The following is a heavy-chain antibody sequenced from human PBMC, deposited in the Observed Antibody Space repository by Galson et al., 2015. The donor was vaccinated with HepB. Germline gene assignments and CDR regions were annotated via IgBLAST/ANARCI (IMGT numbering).Heavy chain of an antibody. Sequence: SLRLSCAASGFTFSSYAMHWVRQAPGKGLEWVAVISYDGSNKYYADSVKGRFTISRGNSKNTLYLQMNSLRAEDSAVYYCARDSVATTPKSFDYWGQGTLVTVSS. D-gene: IGHD5-12*01. V-gene: IGHV3-30*04. CDR3: ARDSVATTPKSFDY. CDR2: ISYDGSNK. CDR1: GFTFSSYA. J-gene: IGHJ4*02.